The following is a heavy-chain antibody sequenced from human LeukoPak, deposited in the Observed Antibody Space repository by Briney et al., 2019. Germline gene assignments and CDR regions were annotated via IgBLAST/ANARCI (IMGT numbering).Heavy chain of an antibody. V-gene: IGHV3-23*01. CDR1: GFTFSSYS. CDR2: ISGSGDST. D-gene: IGHD3-22*01. Sequence: GGSLRLSCAASGFTFSSYSMNWVRQAPGKGLEWVSGISGSGDSTFYADSVRGRFTISRDNLKNTLYLQMNSLRAEDTAVYYCAKFWVYYYDNTGYLLDYWGQGTLVTVSS. J-gene: IGHJ4*02. CDR3: AKFWVYYYDNTGYLLDY.